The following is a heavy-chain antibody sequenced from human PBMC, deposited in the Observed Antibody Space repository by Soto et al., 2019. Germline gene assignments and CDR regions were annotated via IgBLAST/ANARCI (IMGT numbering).Heavy chain of an antibody. D-gene: IGHD4-4*01. V-gene: IGHV3-30-3*01. CDR3: ARPLRRDDYNWGCFDL. CDR1: GFTFSSYA. J-gene: IGHJ2*01. CDR2: ISYDGSNK. Sequence: QVQLVESGGGVVQPGRSLRLSCAASGFTFSSYAMHWVRQAPGMGLEWVAVISYDGSNKYYADSVKGRFTISRDNSKNTLYLQMNSLRAEDKAVYYCARPLRRDDYNWGCFDLWGRGTLVTVSS.